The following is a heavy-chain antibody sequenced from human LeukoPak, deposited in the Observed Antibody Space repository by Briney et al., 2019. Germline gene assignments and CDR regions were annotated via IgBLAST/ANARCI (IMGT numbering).Heavy chain of an antibody. CDR2: IIPIFGTA. D-gene: IGHD3-16*01. Sequence: SVKVSCKASGGTFSSYAISWGRQAPGQGLEWMGGIIPIFGTANYAKKFQGRVTITADQTTSTAYMELSSLRSDDTAVYYCARGRAFGGYEGDYWGQGTLVTVSS. CDR3: ARGRAFGGYEGDY. J-gene: IGHJ4*02. CDR1: GGTFSSYA. V-gene: IGHV1-69*01.